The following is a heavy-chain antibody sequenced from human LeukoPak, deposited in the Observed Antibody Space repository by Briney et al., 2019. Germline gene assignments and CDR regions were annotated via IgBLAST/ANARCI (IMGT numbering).Heavy chain of an antibody. J-gene: IGHJ3*02. CDR1: GYTFTSYD. D-gene: IGHD2-2*02. CDR2: MNPNSGNT. V-gene: IGHV1-8*03. CDR3: ARIILRCTSCYRDDDVFDI. Sequence: ASVKVSCKASGYTFTSYDINWVRQATGQGLEWMGWMNPNSGNTGYAQKFQGRVTITRNTSISTAYMGLSSLRSEDTAVYYCARIILRCTSCYRDDDVFDIWGQGTMVTVSS.